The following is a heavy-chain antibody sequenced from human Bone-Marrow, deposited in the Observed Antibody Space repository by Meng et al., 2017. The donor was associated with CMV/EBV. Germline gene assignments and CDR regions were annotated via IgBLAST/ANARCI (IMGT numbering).Heavy chain of an antibody. D-gene: IGHD3-3*01. CDR1: GGSISSSNW. Sequence: SETLSLTCAVSGGSISSSNWWSWVRQPPGKGLEWIGEIYHSGSTNYNPSLKSRVTISVDKSKNHFSLKLSSVTAADTAVYYCAREPSITIFGVVSNWFDPWGQGTLVTVSS. CDR2: IYHSGST. J-gene: IGHJ5*02. CDR3: AREPSITIFGVVSNWFDP. V-gene: IGHV4-4*02.